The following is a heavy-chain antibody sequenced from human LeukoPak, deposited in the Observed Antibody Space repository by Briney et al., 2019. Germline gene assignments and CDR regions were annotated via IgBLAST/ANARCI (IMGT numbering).Heavy chain of an antibody. CDR1: GFTFSSYW. J-gene: IGHJ4*02. CDR2: IKQDGSEE. D-gene: IGHD3-3*01. Sequence: GGSLRLSCAASGFTFSSYWMSWVRQAPGKGLEWVANIKQDGSEEYYVDSVKGRFTISTDNAKNSLYLQMNSLRAEDTAVYYCARDAYYDFWSGYPRYFDYWGQGTLVTVSS. V-gene: IGHV3-7*01. CDR3: ARDAYYDFWSGYPRYFDY.